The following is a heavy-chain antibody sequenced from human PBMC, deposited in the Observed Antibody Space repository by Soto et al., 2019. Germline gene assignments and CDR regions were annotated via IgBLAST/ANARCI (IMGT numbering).Heavy chain of an antibody. CDR2: INHSGST. CDR3: AILLELGYSGYDYVDY. J-gene: IGHJ4*02. V-gene: IGHV4-34*01. D-gene: IGHD5-12*01. CDR1: GGSFSGYD. Sequence: QVQLQQWGAGLLKPSETLSLTCAVYGGSFSGYDWSWIRQPPGKGLEWIGEINHSGSTNYNPSLKSRVTISVDTSKNQFSLKLSSVTAADTAVYYCAILLELGYSGYDYVDYWGQGTLVTVSS.